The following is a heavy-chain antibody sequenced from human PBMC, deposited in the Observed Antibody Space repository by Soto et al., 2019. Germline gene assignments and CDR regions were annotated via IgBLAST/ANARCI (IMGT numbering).Heavy chain of an antibody. V-gene: IGHV4-34*01. J-gene: IGHJ4*02. CDR2: INHSGST. Sequence: QVQLQQWGAGLLKPSETLSLTCAVYGGSFSGYYWSWIRQPPGKGLEWIGEINHSGSTNYNPSLKSRVTISVDTSKTQFSLKLSSVTAADTAVYYCARSAAGTRPNDYWGQGTLVTVSS. CDR3: ARSAAGTRPNDY. D-gene: IGHD6-13*01. CDR1: GGSFSGYY.